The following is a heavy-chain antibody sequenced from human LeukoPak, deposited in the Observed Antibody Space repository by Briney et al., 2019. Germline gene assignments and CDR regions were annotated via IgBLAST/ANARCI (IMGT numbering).Heavy chain of an antibody. Sequence: SETLSLTCAVYGGSFSGYYWSWIRQPPGKGLEWIGEINHSGSTNYNPSLKSRVTISVDTSKNQFSLKLSSVTAADAAVYYCARGLKLRYFDWLLWPEFDYWGQGTLVTVSS. CDR1: GGSFSGYY. D-gene: IGHD3-9*01. V-gene: IGHV4-34*01. CDR3: ARGLKLRYFDWLLWPEFDY. J-gene: IGHJ4*02. CDR2: INHSGST.